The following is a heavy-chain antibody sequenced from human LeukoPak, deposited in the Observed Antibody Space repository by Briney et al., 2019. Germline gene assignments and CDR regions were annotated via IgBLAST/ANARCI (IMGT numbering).Heavy chain of an antibody. J-gene: IGHJ5*02. V-gene: IGHV4-34*01. D-gene: IGHD3-3*01. CDR1: GGSFSGYY. Sequence: IPSETLSLTCAVYGGSFSGYYWSWIRQPPGKGLEWIGEINHSGSTNYNPSLKSRVTISVDTSKNQFSLKLSSVTAADTAVYYCASSDDFWSGYSFVHWFDPWGQGTLVTVSS. CDR3: ASSDDFWSGYSFVHWFDP. CDR2: INHSGST.